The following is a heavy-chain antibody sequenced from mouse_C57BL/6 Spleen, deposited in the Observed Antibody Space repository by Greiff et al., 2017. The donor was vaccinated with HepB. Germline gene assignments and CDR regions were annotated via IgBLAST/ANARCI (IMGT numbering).Heavy chain of an antibody. D-gene: IGHD1-1*01. V-gene: IGHV1-81*01. CDR2: IYPRSGNT. Sequence: QVQLQQSGAELARPGASVKLSCKASGYTFTSYGISWVKQRTGQGLEWIGEIYPRSGNTYYNEKFKGKATLPADKSSSTAYMELRSLTSEDSAVYFCAFTTVVATNFDYWGQGTTLTVSS. CDR3: AFTTVVATNFDY. CDR1: GYTFTSYG. J-gene: IGHJ2*01.